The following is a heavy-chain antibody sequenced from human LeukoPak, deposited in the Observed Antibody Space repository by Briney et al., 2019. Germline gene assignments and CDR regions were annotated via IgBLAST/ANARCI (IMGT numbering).Heavy chain of an antibody. V-gene: IGHV4-61*01. CDR2: IYYSGST. CDR1: GGSVSSGSYY. J-gene: IGHJ6*02. CDR3: ARIVSSSWYPPHFRYYYYYGMDV. D-gene: IGHD6-13*01. Sequence: SETLSLTCTVSGGSVSSGSYYWSWIRQPPGKGLEWIGYIYYSGSTNYNPSLKSRVTISVDTSKNQFSLKLSSVTAADTAVYYCARIVSSSWYPPHFRYYYYYGMDVWGQGTTVTVSS.